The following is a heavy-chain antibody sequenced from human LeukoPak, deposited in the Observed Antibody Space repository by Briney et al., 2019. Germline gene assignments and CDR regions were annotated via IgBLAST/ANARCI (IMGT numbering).Heavy chain of an antibody. J-gene: IGHJ6*03. D-gene: IGHD1-1*01. V-gene: IGHV3-13*01. CDR1: GFTFRSFG. Sequence: GGSLRLSCAASGFTFRSFGMHWVRQPTGQGLEWVSTIGTASDTYYPGSVEGRFTLSRDNAKHSLYLQMNSLTAGDTAVYYCARGPPRGKYYYMDVWGKGTTVTVTS. CDR3: ARGPPRGKYYYMDV. CDR2: IGTASDT.